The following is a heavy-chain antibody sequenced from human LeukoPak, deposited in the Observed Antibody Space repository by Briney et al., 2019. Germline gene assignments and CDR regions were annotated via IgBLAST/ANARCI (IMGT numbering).Heavy chain of an antibody. V-gene: IGHV1-18*01. CDR3: ARDQSGYSGYDSGTNFDY. CDR2: ISAYNGNT. D-gene: IGHD5-12*01. Sequence: ASVKVSCKASGGTFSSYGISWVRQAPGQGLEWMGWISAYNGNTNYAQKLQGRVTMTTDTSTSTAYMELRSLRSDDTAVYYCARDQSGYSGYDSGTNFDYWGQGTLVTVSS. J-gene: IGHJ4*02. CDR1: GGTFSSYG.